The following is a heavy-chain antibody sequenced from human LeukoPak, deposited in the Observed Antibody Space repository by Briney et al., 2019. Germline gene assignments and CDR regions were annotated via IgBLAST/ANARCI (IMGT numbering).Heavy chain of an antibody. Sequence: GGSLRLSCAASGFTFSSYSVNWVRQAPGKGLEWVSSISSSSYIYYADSVKGRFTISRDNAKNSLYLQMNSLRAEDTAVYYCAGNRYSNPVDYWGQGTLVTVSS. V-gene: IGHV3-21*01. CDR1: GFTFSSYS. CDR3: AGNRYSNPVDY. D-gene: IGHD4-11*01. CDR2: ISSSSYI. J-gene: IGHJ4*02.